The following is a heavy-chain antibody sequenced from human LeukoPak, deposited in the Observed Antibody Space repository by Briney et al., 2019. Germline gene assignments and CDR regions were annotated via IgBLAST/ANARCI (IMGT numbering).Heavy chain of an antibody. CDR1: GFTFSSYT. D-gene: IGHD5-12*01. J-gene: IGHJ4*02. CDR2: MSYDGSHK. CDR3: ARDVGGYAFDY. Sequence: GGSLRLSCVASGFTFSSYTLHWVRQALGKGLEWVAVMSYDGSHKFHADSVKGRFTISRDNSKNTLYLQMNSLRAEDTAIYFCARDVGGYAFDYWGQGTLVTVSS. V-gene: IGHV3-30*04.